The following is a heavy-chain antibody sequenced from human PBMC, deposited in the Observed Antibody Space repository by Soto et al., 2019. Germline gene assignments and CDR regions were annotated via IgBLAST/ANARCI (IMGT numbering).Heavy chain of an antibody. J-gene: IGHJ4*02. V-gene: IGHV4-59*01. D-gene: IGHD3-10*01. CDR2: IYYSGTT. CDR1: GGSISSYF. CDR3: ARETGSGSYYDY. Sequence: SETLSLTCTVSGGSISSYFWSWIRQPPGKGLEWIGYIYYSGTTNYNPSLKDRVTISVDTSKNQFSLSLSSVTAADTGVYYCARETGSGSYYDYWGQGALVTVSS.